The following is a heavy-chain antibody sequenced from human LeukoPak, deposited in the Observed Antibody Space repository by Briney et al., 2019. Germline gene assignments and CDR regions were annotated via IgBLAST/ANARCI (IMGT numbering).Heavy chain of an antibody. CDR2: ISGSDGGT. CDR3: AKGTYGSGRLSFFDN. V-gene: IGHV3-23*01. D-gene: IGHD3-10*01. J-gene: IGHJ4*02. CDR1: GFTFSSYG. Sequence: GGSLRLSCAASGFTFSSYGMSWVRQAPGKGLKWGSTISGSDGGTYYADSVKGRFTISRDNSKTTLYLQMNSLRAEDTAVYHCAKGTYGSGRLSFFDNWGQGTLVTVSS.